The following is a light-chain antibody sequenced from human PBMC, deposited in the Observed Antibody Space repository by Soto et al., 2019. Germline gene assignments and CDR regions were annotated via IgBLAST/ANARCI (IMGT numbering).Light chain of an antibody. CDR3: QQYDQWPIT. J-gene: IGKJ5*01. V-gene: IGKV3-15*01. CDR1: QSVSDK. Sequence: EIVLMQSPGTLSLSPVEIAAVSFMASQSVSDKLAWYQQKPGQAPRLLIYGASARALGIPDRFSGSGSGTEFSFTVTILQSEDFAVYYCQQYDQWPITFGQGTRLEIK. CDR2: GAS.